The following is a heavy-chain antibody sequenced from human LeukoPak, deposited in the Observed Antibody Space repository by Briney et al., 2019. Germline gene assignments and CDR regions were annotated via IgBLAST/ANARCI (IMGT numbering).Heavy chain of an antibody. CDR3: AKDLVYYYGSGRDYFDY. J-gene: IGHJ4*02. Sequence: XXXXXKXLVXVSCXKSDGSSTSIADSAKVLFTISRDNAKNTVYLQMNSLRAEDTSVYYCAKDLVYYYGSGRDYFDYWGQGTLVTVSS. V-gene: IGHV3-74*01. CDR2: XKSDGSST. D-gene: IGHD3-10*01.